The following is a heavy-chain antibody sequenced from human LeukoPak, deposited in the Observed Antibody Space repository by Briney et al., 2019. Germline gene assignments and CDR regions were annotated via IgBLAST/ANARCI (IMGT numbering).Heavy chain of an antibody. CDR1: GGTFSSYA. D-gene: IGHD3-22*01. CDR2: IIPIFGTA. Sequence: SVKVSCKASGGTFSSYAISWVRQAPGQGLEWMGRIIPIFGTANYAQKFQGRVTITTDESTSTAYMELSSLRSEDTAVYYCARVEMVRSYYDSSGYYYVKDYWGQGTLVTASS. J-gene: IGHJ4*02. V-gene: IGHV1-69*05. CDR3: ARVEMVRSYYDSSGYYYVKDY.